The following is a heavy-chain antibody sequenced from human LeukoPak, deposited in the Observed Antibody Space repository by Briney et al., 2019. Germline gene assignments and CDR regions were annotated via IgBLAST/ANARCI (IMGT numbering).Heavy chain of an antibody. D-gene: IGHD3-10*01. CDR1: GFTFSSYS. J-gene: IGHJ6*02. CDR2: ISSSSSTI. CDR3: ARGSGQVSSRGHSGYGMDV. V-gene: IGHV3-48*04. Sequence: PGGSLRLSYAVSGFTFSSYSMNWVRQAPGKGLEWVSYISSSSSTIYYADSVKGRFTISRDNAKNSLYLQMNSLRAEDTAVYYCARGSGQVSSRGHSGYGMDVWGQGTTVTVSS.